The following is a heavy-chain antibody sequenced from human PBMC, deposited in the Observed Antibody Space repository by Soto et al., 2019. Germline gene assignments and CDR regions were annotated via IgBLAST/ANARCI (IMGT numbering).Heavy chain of an antibody. CDR1: GGSINSGDYY. CDR2: IYYSGST. V-gene: IGHV4-30-4*01. Sequence: SETLSLTCSVSGGSINSGDYYWSWIRQPPGKGLEWMGYIYYSGSTYYNPSLKSRVTISVDTSKNQFSLKLSSVTAADTAVYYCARVVYGNSKRFLARWFDPWGQGTLVTVSS. J-gene: IGHJ5*02. D-gene: IGHD3-3*01. CDR3: ARVVYGNSKRFLARWFDP.